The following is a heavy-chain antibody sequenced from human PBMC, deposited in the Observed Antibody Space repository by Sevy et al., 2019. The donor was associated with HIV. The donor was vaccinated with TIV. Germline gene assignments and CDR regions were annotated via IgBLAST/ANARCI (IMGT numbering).Heavy chain of an antibody. CDR3: ARIPSPNVGRYFGVDG. CDR2: INYSGAVI. D-gene: IGHD2-21*01. J-gene: IGHJ6*02. CDR1: GFTFSDYW. V-gene: IGHV3-11*01. Sequence: GGSLRLSCAASGFTFSDYWMTWVRQAPGKGLESISCINYSGAVIHNTDSVKGRFTISRDNAKKSLSLEVNSPRADDRAIYYCARIPSPNVGRYFGVDGWGRGTTVTVSS.